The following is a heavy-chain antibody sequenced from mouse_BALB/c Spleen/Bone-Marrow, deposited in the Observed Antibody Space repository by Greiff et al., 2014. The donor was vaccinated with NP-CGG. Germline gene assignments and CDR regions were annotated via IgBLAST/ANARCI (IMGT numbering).Heavy chain of an antibody. CDR2: IWGGGIT. D-gene: IGHD1-1*01. CDR3: AKHDTTVVLDY. J-gene: IGHJ2*01. CDR1: GFSLTDYG. Sequence: VQLHQSGPGLVAPSQSLSITCTVSGFSLTDYGVSWIRQPPGKGLEWLGVIWGGGITYYNSTLKSRLSISKDNSKSQVFLKMNSLQTDNTAMYYCAKHDTTVVLDYWGQGTTLTVSS. V-gene: IGHV2-6-5*01.